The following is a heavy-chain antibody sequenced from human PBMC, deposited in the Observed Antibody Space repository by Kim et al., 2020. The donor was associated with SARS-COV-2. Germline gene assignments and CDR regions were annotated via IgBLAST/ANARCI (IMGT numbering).Heavy chain of an antibody. CDR3: ARHLPYCSSTSCYVGWFDP. CDR2: IYYSGST. D-gene: IGHD2-2*01. CDR1: GGSISSSSYY. J-gene: IGHJ5*02. V-gene: IGHV4-39*01. Sequence: SETLSLTCTVSGGSISSSSYYWGWIRQPPGKGLEWIGSIYYSGSTYYNPSLKSRVTISVDTSKNQFSLKLSSVTAADTAVYYCARHLPYCSSTSCYVGWFDPWGQGTLVTVSS.